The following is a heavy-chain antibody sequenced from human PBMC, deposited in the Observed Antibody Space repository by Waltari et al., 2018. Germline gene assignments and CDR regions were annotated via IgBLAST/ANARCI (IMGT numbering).Heavy chain of an antibody. V-gene: IGHV4-59*11. D-gene: IGHD3-22*01. J-gene: IGHJ4*02. Sequence: QVQLQESGPGLVKPSETLSLTCTVSGGSISSHYWSWIRQPPGKGLEWIGYIYYSGGTNYNPSLKGRVTISVDTSKNQFSLKLSSVTAADTAVYYCARAPQNYYDSSGYYFIDYWGQGTLVTVSS. CDR2: IYYSGGT. CDR3: ARAPQNYYDSSGYYFIDY. CDR1: GGSISSHY.